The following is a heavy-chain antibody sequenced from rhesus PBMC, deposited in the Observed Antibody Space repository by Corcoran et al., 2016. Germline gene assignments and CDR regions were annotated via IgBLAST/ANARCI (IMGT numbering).Heavy chain of an antibody. CDR1: GGSISSNY. CDR3: ARGDCSGGVCYASRRFDV. J-gene: IGHJ5-1*01. V-gene: IGHV4S11*01. D-gene: IGHD2-8*01. CDR2: IYGSGSSA. Sequence: QVQLQESGPGLVKPLETLSLTCAVSGGSISSNYWSWIRQPPGKGLEWSGYIYGSGSSANYNPSLRSRVTLSGDTSKNQFSLKLSSVTAADTAVYYCARGDCSGGVCYASRRFDVWGAGVLVTVSS.